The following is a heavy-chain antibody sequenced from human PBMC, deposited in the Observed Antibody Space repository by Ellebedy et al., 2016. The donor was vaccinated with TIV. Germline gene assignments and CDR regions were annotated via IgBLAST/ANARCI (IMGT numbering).Heavy chain of an antibody. D-gene: IGHD3-10*01. CDR3: ARDPVRGVPDYLDY. CDR1: GFTLSSYP. V-gene: IGHV3-30*01. J-gene: IGHJ4*02. CDR2: ISYGGDII. Sequence: PGGSLRLSCAASGFTLSSYPMHWVRQAPGKGPEWVAVISYGGDIILYADSVKGRFTISRDTSKNTLDLQMNSPRPEDTAVYYCARDPVRGVPDYLDYWGQGTLVTISA.